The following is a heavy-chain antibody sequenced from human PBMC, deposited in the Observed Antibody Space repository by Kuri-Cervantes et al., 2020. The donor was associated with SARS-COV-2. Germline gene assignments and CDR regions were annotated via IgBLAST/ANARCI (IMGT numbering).Heavy chain of an antibody. CDR2: ISSSSSTI. Sequence: GESLKISCAASGFTFSSYSMNWVRQAPGKGLEWVSYISSSSSTIYYADSVKGRFTISRDNAKNSLYLQMSSLRADDTAVYYCARGKWDRRSGAFDIWGQGTMVTVSS. V-gene: IGHV3-48*01. CDR3: ARGKWDRRSGAFDI. J-gene: IGHJ3*02. CDR1: GFTFSSYS. D-gene: IGHD1-26*01.